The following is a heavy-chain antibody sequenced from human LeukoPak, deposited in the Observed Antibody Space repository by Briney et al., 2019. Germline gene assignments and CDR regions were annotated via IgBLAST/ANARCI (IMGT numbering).Heavy chain of an antibody. J-gene: IGHJ4*02. CDR3: ARSLGGGGDY. V-gene: IGHV3-74*01. CDR1: GFTFSNAW. CDR2: TNNDGSTT. Sequence: GGSLRLSCAASGFTFSNAWMSWVRQAPGKGLVWVSRTNNDGSTTNYADSVKGRFTISRDNAKNTLFLQMNSLRAEDTAVYYCARSLGGGGDYWGQGTLVTVSS. D-gene: IGHD2-15*01.